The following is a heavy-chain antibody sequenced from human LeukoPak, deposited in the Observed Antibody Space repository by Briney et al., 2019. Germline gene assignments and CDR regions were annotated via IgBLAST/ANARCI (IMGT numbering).Heavy chain of an antibody. CDR3: ARRSVVTAINFDTFDI. D-gene: IGHD2-21*02. J-gene: IGHJ3*02. Sequence: SETLSLTCAVYGGSFSGYYWSWIRQPPGKGLEWIGEINHSGSTNYNPSLKSRVTISVDTSKNQFSLKLSSVTAADTALYYCARRSVVTAINFDTFDIWGQGTMVTVSS. CDR2: INHSGST. V-gene: IGHV4-34*01. CDR1: GGSFSGYY.